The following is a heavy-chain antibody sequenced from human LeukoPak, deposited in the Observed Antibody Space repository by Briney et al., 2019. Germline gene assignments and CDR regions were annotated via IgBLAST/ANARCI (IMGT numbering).Heavy chain of an antibody. CDR2: IYYSGST. CDR3: ARGGYDFWSGYSNDAFDI. J-gene: IGHJ3*02. D-gene: IGHD3-3*01. V-gene: IGHV4-31*03. CDR1: GYSISSDAYY. Sequence: SETLSLTCTVSGYSISSDAYYWSWIRQHPGKGLEWIGYIYYSGSTDYNPTLKSRVTISVYKSNKQFSLKLSSVTAADTVVYYCARGGYDFWSGYSNDAFDIWGQGTMVTVSS.